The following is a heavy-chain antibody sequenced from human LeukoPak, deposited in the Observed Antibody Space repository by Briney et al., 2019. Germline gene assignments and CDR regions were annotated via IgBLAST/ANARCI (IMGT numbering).Heavy chain of an antibody. V-gene: IGHV1-2*02. CDR1: GYTFTGYY. Sequence: GASVKVSCKASGYTFTGYYMHWVRQDPRQGLQWMGWINPNSGGTDYAQKFQGRATMTRDTSISTVYMELSSLRSDDTAVYYCARADSVPAGDYHYWYMDVWGKGTTVTVSS. J-gene: IGHJ6*03. CDR3: ARADSVPAGDYHYWYMDV. D-gene: IGHD2-2*01. CDR2: INPNSGGT.